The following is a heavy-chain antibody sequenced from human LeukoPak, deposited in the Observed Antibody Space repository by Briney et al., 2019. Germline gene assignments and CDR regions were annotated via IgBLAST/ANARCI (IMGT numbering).Heavy chain of an antibody. Sequence: ASVKVSCKASGYTFTNYAMNWVRQAPGQGLEWMGWISAYNGNTELAQKFQGRVTLATDASTSTAYVELRSLTSDDKAVYFCARGGSRSRRGDDAFDIWDQGTMVTVSS. CDR2: ISAYNGNT. CDR1: GYTFTNYA. V-gene: IGHV1-18*01. CDR3: ARGGSRSRRGDDAFDI. D-gene: IGHD3-10*01. J-gene: IGHJ3*02.